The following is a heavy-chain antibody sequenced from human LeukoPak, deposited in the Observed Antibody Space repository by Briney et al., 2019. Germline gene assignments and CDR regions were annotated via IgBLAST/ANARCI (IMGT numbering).Heavy chain of an antibody. Sequence: QTGGSLRLSCAASGFTFSTYGIHWVRQAPGKGLEWVAFIRYDGSDKYYADSVKGRFTISRDNSKNTVSLQMNSLRAEDTAVYYCTRGGGYSYGSFDYWGQGTLVTVPS. V-gene: IGHV3-30*02. D-gene: IGHD5-18*01. J-gene: IGHJ4*02. CDR2: IRYDGSDK. CDR3: TRGGGYSYGSFDY. CDR1: GFTFSTYG.